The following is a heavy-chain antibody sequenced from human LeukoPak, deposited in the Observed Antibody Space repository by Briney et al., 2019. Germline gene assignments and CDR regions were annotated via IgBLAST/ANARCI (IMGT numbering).Heavy chain of an antibody. J-gene: IGHJ4*02. CDR1: GYTFTGSY. V-gene: IGHV1-2*02. Sequence: ASVNVSCKASGYTFTGSYMHWVREAPGQGLEWMGWINPNSGGTNYAQQFQGRVTMTRDTSISTAYMELSRLRSDDTAVYYCARDLEKVLLWFGELSNSFDYWGQGTLVTVSS. D-gene: IGHD3-10*01. CDR2: INPNSGGT. CDR3: ARDLEKVLLWFGELSNSFDY.